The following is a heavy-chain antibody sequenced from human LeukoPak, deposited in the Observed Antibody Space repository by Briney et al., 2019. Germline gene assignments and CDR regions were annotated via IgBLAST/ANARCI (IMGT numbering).Heavy chain of an antibody. Sequence: SETLSLTCTVSGGSISSYYWSWIRQPPGKGLEWIGYIYYSGSTNYNPSLKSRVTISVDTSKNQFSLKLSSVTAADTAVYYCALGSAGIAAAGTAYFDYWGQGTLVTVSS. CDR2: IYYSGST. D-gene: IGHD6-13*01. CDR3: ALGSAGIAAAGTAYFDY. J-gene: IGHJ4*02. V-gene: IGHV4-59*08. CDR1: GGSISSYY.